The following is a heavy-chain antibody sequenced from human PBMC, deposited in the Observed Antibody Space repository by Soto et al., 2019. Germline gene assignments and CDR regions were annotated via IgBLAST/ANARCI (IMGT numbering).Heavy chain of an antibody. CDR3: ALVLFSSSTRAYYYDYYLYV. CDR1: GFTVSSNY. J-gene: IGHJ6*03. V-gene: IGHV3-66*01. CDR2: IYSGGST. Sequence: GGSLRLSCAASGFTVSSNYMSWVRQAPGKGLEWVSVIYSGGSTYYADSEKGRFTISRDNSKNTLYLQMNSLRAEDTAVYYCALVLFSSSTRAYYYDYYLYVWGKVTTVTVCS. D-gene: IGHD6-6*01.